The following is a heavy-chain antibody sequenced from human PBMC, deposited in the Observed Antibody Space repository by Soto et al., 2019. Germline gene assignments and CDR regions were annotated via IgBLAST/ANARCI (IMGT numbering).Heavy chain of an antibody. CDR3: ATSNWFDP. Sequence: QLQLQESGPGLVKPSETLSLTCTVSGGSISSRGYYWGWIRQPPGKGLEWIGTIYYSGSPYYNPSLKSRVTKSVHTSKHQSSLKLSSVTAAVTAVYYCATSNWFDPWGQGTLVTVSS. V-gene: IGHV4-39*01. J-gene: IGHJ5*02. CDR1: GGSISSRGYY. CDR2: IYYSGSP.